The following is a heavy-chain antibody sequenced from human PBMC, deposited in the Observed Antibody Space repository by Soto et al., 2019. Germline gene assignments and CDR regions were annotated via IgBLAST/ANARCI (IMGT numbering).Heavy chain of an antibody. CDR3: TRDYIGLGIDY. CDR2: SNSDGNWT. J-gene: IGHJ4*02. Sequence: EVQLVEPGGGLVQPGGSLRLFCAASGFTFRSYWMHWVRQAPGQGLVWVAHSNSDGNWTTYWDSVKGRFTIPRDNAKNTLYLQMNSLRAEDTAVYYCTRDYIGLGIDYWGLGTLVTVSS. V-gene: IGHV3-74*01. CDR1: GFTFRSYW. D-gene: IGHD1-26*01.